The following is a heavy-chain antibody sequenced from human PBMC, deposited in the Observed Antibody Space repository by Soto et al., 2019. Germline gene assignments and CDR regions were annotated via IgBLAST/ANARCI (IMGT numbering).Heavy chain of an antibody. J-gene: IGHJ4*02. D-gene: IGHD3-22*01. Sequence: QVQLQESGPGLVKPSETLSLTCTVSGGSISSYYWSWIRQPPGKGLEWIGYIYYSGSTNYNPSLKSRVTISVDTSKNQFSLKLSSVTAADTAVYYCARSRYDSINPVDYWGQGTLVTVSS. V-gene: IGHV4-59*01. CDR3: ARSRYDSINPVDY. CDR2: IYYSGST. CDR1: GGSISSYY.